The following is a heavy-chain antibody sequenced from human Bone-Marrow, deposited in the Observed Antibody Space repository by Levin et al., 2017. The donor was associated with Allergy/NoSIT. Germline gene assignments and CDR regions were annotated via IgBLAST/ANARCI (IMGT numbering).Heavy chain of an antibody. D-gene: IGHD6-13*01. CDR3: ARMMNSSSPWYYYGMDV. CDR2: IDWDDDK. J-gene: IGHJ6*02. CDR1: GFSLRTSGMC. Sequence: QTLSLPCTFSGFSLRTSGMCVSWIRQPPGKALEWLARIDWDDDKYYSTSLKTRLTISKDTSKNQVVLTMTNMDPVDTATYYCARMMNSSSPWYYYGMDVWGQGTTVTVSS. V-gene: IGHV2-70*11.